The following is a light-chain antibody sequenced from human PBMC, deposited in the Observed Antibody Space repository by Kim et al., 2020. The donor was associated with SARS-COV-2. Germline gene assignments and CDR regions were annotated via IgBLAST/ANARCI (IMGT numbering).Light chain of an antibody. Sequence: VALGQTVRITCGGNNIGSKNVHWYQQKPGQAPVLVIYSDSNRPSGIPERFSGSNSGNTATLTISRAQAGDEADYYCQVWDSSTAVVFGGGTKLTVL. V-gene: IGLV3-9*01. CDR1: NIGSKN. J-gene: IGLJ2*01. CDR3: QVWDSSTAVV. CDR2: SDS.